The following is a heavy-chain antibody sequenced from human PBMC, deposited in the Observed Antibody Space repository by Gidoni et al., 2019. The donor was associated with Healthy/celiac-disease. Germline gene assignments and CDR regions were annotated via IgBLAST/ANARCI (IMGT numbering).Heavy chain of an antibody. CDR2: ISWNSGSI. J-gene: IGHJ5*02. D-gene: IGHD3-10*01. Sequence: EVQLVESGGGLVQPGRSLRLSCAASGFPFDAFAMHWVRQAPGKGLEWVSGISWNSGSIGYADSVKGRFTISRDNAKNSLYLQMNSLRAEDTALYYCAKDSSMVRGVIITYNWFDPWGQGTLVTVSS. V-gene: IGHV3-9*01. CDR1: GFPFDAFA. CDR3: AKDSSMVRGVIITYNWFDP.